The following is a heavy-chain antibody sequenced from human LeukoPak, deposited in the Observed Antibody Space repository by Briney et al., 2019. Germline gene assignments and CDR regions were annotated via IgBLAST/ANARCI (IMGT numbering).Heavy chain of an antibody. CDR2: ISYDGSNK. V-gene: IGHV3-30-3*02. J-gene: IGHJ6*02. Sequence: PGGSLRLSCAASGFTFSSYAMHWVRQAPGKGLEWVAVISYDGSNKYYADSVKGRFTISRDNPKNTLYLQMNSLRAEDTAVYYCAKTLNYYYYGMDVWGQGTTVTVSS. CDR3: AKTLNYYYYGMDV. D-gene: IGHD4/OR15-4a*01. CDR1: GFTFSSYA.